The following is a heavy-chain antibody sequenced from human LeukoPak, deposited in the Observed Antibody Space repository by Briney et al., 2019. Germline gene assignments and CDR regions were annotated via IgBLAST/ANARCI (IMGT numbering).Heavy chain of an antibody. CDR1: GFTFSGSA. V-gene: IGHV3-73*01. J-gene: IGHJ3*02. Sequence: PGGSLRLSCAASGFTFSGSAMHWVRQASGKGLEWVGRIRSKANSYATAYAASVKDRFTISRDDSKNTAYLQMNSLKTEDTAVYYCTRHLRDMYYYDSSGYYNDAFDIWGQGTMVTVSS. CDR2: IRSKANSYAT. CDR3: TRHLRDMYYYDSSGYYNDAFDI. D-gene: IGHD3-22*01.